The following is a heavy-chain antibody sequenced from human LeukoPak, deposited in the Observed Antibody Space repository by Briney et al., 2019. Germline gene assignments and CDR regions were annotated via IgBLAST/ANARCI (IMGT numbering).Heavy chain of an antibody. J-gene: IGHJ6*03. CDR3: SRGPSITMVRGGQWYYYMDV. CDR2: IIPIFGTA. V-gene: IGHV1-69*06. D-gene: IGHD3-10*01. CDR1: GGTFSNYA. Sequence: SVKVSCKASGGTFSNYAISWVRQAPGQGLEWMGGIIPIFGTANYAQKFRGRVTITADKSTRTAYMELSSLRSEDTAVYYCSRGPSITMVRGGQWYYYMDVWGKGTTVTIPS.